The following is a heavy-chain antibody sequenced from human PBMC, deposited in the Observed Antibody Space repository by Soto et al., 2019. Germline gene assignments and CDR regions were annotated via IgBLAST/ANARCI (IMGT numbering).Heavy chain of an antibody. CDR3: ASGWFGEFVYYFDY. V-gene: IGHV1-18*01. CDR2: ISVYNGNT. CDR1: GYTFTSYG. D-gene: IGHD3-10*01. J-gene: IGHJ4*02. Sequence: QVQLVQSGAEVKKPGASVKVSCKASGYTFTSYGISWVRQAPGQGLEWMGWISVYNGNTNYAQKLQGRVTMTTDTSTSIAYMELRSQRSDDTSVYYCASGWFGEFVYYFDYWGQGTLVTVSS.